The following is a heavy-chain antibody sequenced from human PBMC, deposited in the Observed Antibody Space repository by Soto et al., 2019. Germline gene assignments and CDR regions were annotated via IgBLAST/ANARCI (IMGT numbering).Heavy chain of an antibody. CDR1: GGTFSSYA. CDR3: ASDLADCYFDL. J-gene: IGHJ2*01. Sequence: QVQLVQSGAAVKKPGSSVKVSCKASGGTFSSYAISWVRQAPGQGLEWMGGIIPIFGTANYAQKFQGRVTITADESTSSADIELGSLGSEATAVYHCASDLADCYFDLWGRGTLVAVS. CDR2: IIPIFGTA. V-gene: IGHV1-69*12.